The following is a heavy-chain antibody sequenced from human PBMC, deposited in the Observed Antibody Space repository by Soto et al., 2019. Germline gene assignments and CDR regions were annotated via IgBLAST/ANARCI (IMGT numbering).Heavy chain of an antibody. CDR1: GFTYSNYG. V-gene: IGHV3-30*18. J-gene: IGHJ6*02. CDR3: TKRRNVLRFLEWSSGMEA. Sequence: XGSLRLSCSASGFTYSNYGMHWVRQAPGMGLEWVAFISDDGSNKYYADSMKGRFTMSRDNSKSTLYLQMNSLRVEDTAVYYCTKRRNVLRFLEWSSGMEAWGQGATVTVSS. CDR2: ISDDGSNK. D-gene: IGHD3-3*01.